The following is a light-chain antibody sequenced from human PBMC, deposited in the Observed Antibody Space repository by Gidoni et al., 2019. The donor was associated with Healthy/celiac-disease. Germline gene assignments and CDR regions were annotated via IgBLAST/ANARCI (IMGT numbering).Light chain of an antibody. CDR3: QQYGSSRWT. CDR2: AAS. J-gene: IGKJ1*01. V-gene: IGKV3-20*01. CDR1: QSFSGSY. Sequence: EIGLTQSPGTLSLSPGERATLSCRASQSFSGSYLAWYQQKPGQAPRRLIYAASSRATGIPDRFSGSSSATDFTLTISRLQPEVFALYYCQQYGSSRWTFGQGTKVEIK.